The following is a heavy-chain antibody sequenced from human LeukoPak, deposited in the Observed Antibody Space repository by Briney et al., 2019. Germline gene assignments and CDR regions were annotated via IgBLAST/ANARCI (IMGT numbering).Heavy chain of an antibody. V-gene: IGHV1-8*01. Sequence: EASVKVSCKASGYTFTSYDINWVRQATGQGLERMGWMNPNSGNTGYAQKFQGRVTMTRNTSISTAYMELSSLRSEDTAVYYCARERAMTTVTTDDYWGQGTLVTVSS. CDR3: ARERAMTTVTTDDY. J-gene: IGHJ4*02. CDR2: MNPNSGNT. D-gene: IGHD4-17*01. CDR1: GYTFTSYD.